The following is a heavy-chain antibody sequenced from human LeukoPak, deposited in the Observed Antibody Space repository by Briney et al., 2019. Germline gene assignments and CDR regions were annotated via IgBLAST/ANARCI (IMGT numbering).Heavy chain of an antibody. CDR2: ISSSGSPM. Sequence: GGSLRLSCAASGFTFSDYYMTWIRQVPGKGPEWVSYISSSGSPMYCADSVKGRFSISRDNAKNSLFLQMDSLRADDTAVYYCARVAAIDYWGQGILVTVSS. D-gene: IGHD6-25*01. J-gene: IGHJ4*02. CDR1: GFTFSDYY. CDR3: ARVAAIDY. V-gene: IGHV3-11*01.